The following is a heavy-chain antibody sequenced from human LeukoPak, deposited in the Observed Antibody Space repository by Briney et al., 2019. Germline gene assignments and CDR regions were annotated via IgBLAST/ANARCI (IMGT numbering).Heavy chain of an antibody. Sequence: SETLSLTCAVYGGSFSGYYWSWTRLPPGKGLEWIGEINHSGSANYNPSLKSRVTISVDTSKNQFSLKLSSVTAADTAVYYCASRRRTIGRGFDYWGQGTLVTVSS. V-gene: IGHV4-34*01. J-gene: IGHJ4*02. D-gene: IGHD3-16*01. CDR1: GGSFSGYY. CDR2: INHSGSA. CDR3: ASRRRTIGRGFDY.